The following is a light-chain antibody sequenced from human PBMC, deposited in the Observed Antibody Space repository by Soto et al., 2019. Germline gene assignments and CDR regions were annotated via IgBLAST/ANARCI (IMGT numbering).Light chain of an antibody. CDR3: LQHNGLPS. J-gene: IGKJ4*01. V-gene: IGKV1-17*01. Sequence: DIQMTQSPSSLSASVGDRVTITCRASQDIRNDLGWCQQKPGKAPKRLIFAASSLQSGVPSRFSGSGLGTEFTLTISSLQAEDFATYYCLQHNGLPSFGGGTKVEIK. CDR2: AAS. CDR1: QDIRND.